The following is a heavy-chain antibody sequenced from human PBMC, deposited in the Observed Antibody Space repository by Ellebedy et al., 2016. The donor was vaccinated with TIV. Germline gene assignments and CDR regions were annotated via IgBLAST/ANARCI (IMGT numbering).Heavy chain of an antibody. CDR2: INTGNDNT. CDR1: GHSFTSYG. V-gene: IGHV1-3*04. D-gene: IGHD3-3*01. Sequence: ASVKVSXXASGHSFTSYGIHWVRQAPGQSLEWMGWINTGNDNTKYSQKLQGRVTITRDTSATTAYMELSGLMSEDTAVYYCATREWQDPMDVWGQGTTVTVSS. J-gene: IGHJ6*02. CDR3: ATREWQDPMDV.